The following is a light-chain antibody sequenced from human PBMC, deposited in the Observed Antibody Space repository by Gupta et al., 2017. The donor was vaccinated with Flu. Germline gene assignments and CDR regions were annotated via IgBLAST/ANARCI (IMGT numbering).Light chain of an antibody. CDR2: DTD. J-gene: IGLJ3*02. CDR1: NSNIGSDL. Sequence: QSVLTQPPSVSGTPGQMVIISCSGSNSNIGSDLVNWYQQLPGSAPKLLIYDTDKRPSGVPDQFSGSKSGTSASLAISELQVENEADYYCLAWDHSLNSWVFGGGTKLAVL. CDR3: LAWDHSLNSWV. V-gene: IGLV1-44*01.